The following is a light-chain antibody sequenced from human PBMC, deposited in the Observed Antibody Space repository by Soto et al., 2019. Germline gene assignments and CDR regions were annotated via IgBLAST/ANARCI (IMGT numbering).Light chain of an antibody. CDR3: QQYGSSPQT. Sequence: EIELTQSPATLSLSPGERATLSCRASQSVSSNYLAWYQQKPGQAPRLLIHDTSTRATGIPDRFSGSGSGTDFTLTISSLEPEDFAVYYCQQYGSSPQTFGGGTKVEIK. J-gene: IGKJ4*01. CDR1: QSVSSNY. CDR2: DTS. V-gene: IGKV3-20*01.